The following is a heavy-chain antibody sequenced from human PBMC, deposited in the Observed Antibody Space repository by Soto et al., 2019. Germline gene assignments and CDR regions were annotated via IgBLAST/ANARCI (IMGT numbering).Heavy chain of an antibody. CDR2: ISAYNGNT. CDR1: GYMLVTYG. V-gene: IGHV1-18*01. Sequence: GXSVKVSCKASGYMLVTYGINWVRQAPGQGLEWMGWISAYNGNTKYAQNLQGRVTMTTDASTSTAYMEMRSLRSDDTAVYYCARDLDGSGSYYTDYWGPGTLVTASS. J-gene: IGHJ4*02. CDR3: ARDLDGSGSYYTDY. D-gene: IGHD3-10*01.